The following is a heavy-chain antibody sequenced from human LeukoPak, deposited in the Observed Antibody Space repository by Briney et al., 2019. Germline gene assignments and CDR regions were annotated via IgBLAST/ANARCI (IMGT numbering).Heavy chain of an antibody. D-gene: IGHD4-23*01. CDR3: ARDPNSAL. V-gene: IGHV4-4*07. J-gene: IGHJ4*02. Sequence: SETLSLTCNVSGGSLTSSYWSWIRQPAGKGLEWIGRPSPSGSTNYNPSLKSRVTMSADTSKNQFSLKLTSVTAADTAVYYCARDPNSALWGQGTLVTVSS. CDR2: PSPSGST. CDR1: GGSLTSSY.